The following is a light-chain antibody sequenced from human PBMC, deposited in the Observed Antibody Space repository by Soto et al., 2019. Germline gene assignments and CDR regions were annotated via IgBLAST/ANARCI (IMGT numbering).Light chain of an antibody. Sequence: SQMTQSPSSLSASIGDRVTITCRASQSISNWLAWYQQKPGRAPKLLIYKASGLESGVPSRFSGSGSGTEFTLTISSLQPDDSATYYCQQSNSFWTFGQGTKVDI. V-gene: IGKV1-5*03. CDR1: QSISNW. J-gene: IGKJ1*01. CDR2: KAS. CDR3: QQSNSFWT.